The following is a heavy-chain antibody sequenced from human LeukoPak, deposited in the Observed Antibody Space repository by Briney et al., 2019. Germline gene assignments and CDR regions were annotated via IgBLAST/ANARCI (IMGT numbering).Heavy chain of an antibody. J-gene: IGHJ4*02. CDR2: ISWNSGSI. D-gene: IGHD3-10*01. CDR1: GFTFDDYA. V-gene: IGHV3-9*01. CDR3: AKVAPPYYYGSGTQSDYYFDY. Sequence: GGSLRLSCAASGFTFDDYAMHWVRQAPGKGLEWVSGISWNSGSIGYADSVKGRFTISRDNAKNSLYLQMTSLRAEDTALYYCAKVAPPYYYGSGTQSDYYFDYWGQGTLVTVSS.